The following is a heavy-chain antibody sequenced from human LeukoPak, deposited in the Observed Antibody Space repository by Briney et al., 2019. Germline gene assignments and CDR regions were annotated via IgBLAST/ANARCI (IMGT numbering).Heavy chain of an antibody. D-gene: IGHD3-10*02. Sequence: PGGSLRLSCAASGFTFSSYEMNWVRRAPGKGLEWVSYISSSGSTIYYADSVKGRFTISRGNAKNSLYLQMNSLRAEDTAVYYCAELGITMIGGVWGKGTTVTISS. V-gene: IGHV3-48*03. CDR1: GFTFSSYE. J-gene: IGHJ6*04. CDR2: ISSSGSTI. CDR3: AELGITMIGGV.